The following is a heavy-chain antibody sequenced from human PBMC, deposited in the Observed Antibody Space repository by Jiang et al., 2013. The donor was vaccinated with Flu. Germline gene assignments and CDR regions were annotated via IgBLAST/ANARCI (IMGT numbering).Heavy chain of an antibody. CDR1: GDSISRYY. V-gene: IGHV4-59*01. Sequence: LLKPSETLSLTCTVSGDSISRYYWTWIRQPPGKGLEWIGYIYYSGSTIYNPSLKSRVTISVDTSKNQFSLKLSSMTAADTAVYYCARDHPGAVDWYFDLWGRGTLVTVSS. J-gene: IGHJ2*01. CDR3: ARDHPGAVDWYFDL. D-gene: IGHD6-19*01. CDR2: IYYSGST.